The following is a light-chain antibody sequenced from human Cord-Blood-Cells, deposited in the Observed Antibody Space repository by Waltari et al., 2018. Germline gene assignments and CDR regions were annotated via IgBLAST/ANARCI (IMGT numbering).Light chain of an antibody. J-gene: IGLJ2*01. V-gene: IGLV7-43*01. CDR1: TGAVTSGYY. CDR2: STS. Sequence: QTVVTQEPSLTVSPGGPVTLTCASSTGAVTSGYYPNWFQQKPGQAPRALIYSTSNKHPWTPARFSGSLLGGKAALSLSGVQPEDEVEYYCLLYYGGAVVFGGGTKLTVL. CDR3: LLYYGGAVV.